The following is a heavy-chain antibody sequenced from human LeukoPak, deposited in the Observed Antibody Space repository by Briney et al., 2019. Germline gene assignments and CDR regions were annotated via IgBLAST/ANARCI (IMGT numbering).Heavy chain of an antibody. Sequence: GGSLRLSCAASGFTFSNFAMSWVRQAPGKGLEWVSSISDSGGSTYYASSVKGRFTISRDNSKNTLYLQMNSLGAEDTAIYYCAKPRAMTTGVGRYFDLWGRGTLVTVSS. D-gene: IGHD1-1*01. CDR1: GFTFSNFA. J-gene: IGHJ2*01. CDR2: ISDSGGST. CDR3: AKPRAMTTGVGRYFDL. V-gene: IGHV3-23*01.